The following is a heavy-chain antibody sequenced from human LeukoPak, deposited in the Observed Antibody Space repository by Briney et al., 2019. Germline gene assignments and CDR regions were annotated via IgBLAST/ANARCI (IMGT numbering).Heavy chain of an antibody. V-gene: IGHV5-51*01. CDR2: IYPGDSDT. CDR1: GYIFTSYW. Sequence: GESLKISCKGSGYIFTSYWIGWVRQMPGKGLEWMGIIYPGDSDTRYSPSFQGQVTISADKSISTAYLQWSSLKASDTAMYYCAKINYDFWSGQNYGMDVWGQGTTVTVSS. CDR3: AKINYDFWSGQNYGMDV. J-gene: IGHJ6*02. D-gene: IGHD3-3*01.